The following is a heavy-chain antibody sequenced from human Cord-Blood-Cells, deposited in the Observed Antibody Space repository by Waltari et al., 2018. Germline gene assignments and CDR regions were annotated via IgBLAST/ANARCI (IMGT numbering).Heavy chain of an antibody. J-gene: IGHJ5*02. CDR3: ARDYSPYSNNWFDP. V-gene: IGHV3-33*01. CDR1: GFTFSSYG. D-gene: IGHD2-15*01. Sequence: QVQLVESGGGVVQPGRSLRLSCAASGFTFSSYGMHWVRQAPGKGLEWVAVIGYDGSNKYYADSVKGRFTISRDNSKNTLYLQMNSLRAEDTAVYYCARDYSPYSNNWFDPWGQGTLVTVSS. CDR2: IGYDGSNK.